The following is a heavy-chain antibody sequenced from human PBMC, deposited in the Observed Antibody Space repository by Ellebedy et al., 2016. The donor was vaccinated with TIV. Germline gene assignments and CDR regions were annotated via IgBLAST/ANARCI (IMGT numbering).Heavy chain of an antibody. J-gene: IGHJ5*02. V-gene: IGHV3-7*01. CDR1: GFSFRSYW. D-gene: IGHD4-17*01. CDR3: ARRGSYGDYAVQVNSWFDT. CDR2: IYQDGSDQ. Sequence: GESLKISCAASGFSFRSYWMSRVRQAPGKGLEWVANIYQDGSDQYYVDSVKGRFTISRDNANKSLFLQMNSLRVEDTAVYYCARRGSYGDYAVQVNSWFDTWGQGTLVTVSS.